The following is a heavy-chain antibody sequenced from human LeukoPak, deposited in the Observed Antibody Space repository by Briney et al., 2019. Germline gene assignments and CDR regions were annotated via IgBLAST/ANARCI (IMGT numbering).Heavy chain of an antibody. J-gene: IGHJ6*02. Sequence: GASVKVSCKASGYIFTNYGFAWVRQAPGQGLEWMGWISAYNGDTNYAQKFQGRVTLTTDTYTTTAYMDLRSLTSDDTAVYYCARWSGGSAWLYHNGMDVWGQGTTVIVSS. D-gene: IGHD6-19*01. CDR1: GYIFTNYG. CDR2: ISAYNGDT. V-gene: IGHV1-18*01. CDR3: ARWSGGSAWLYHNGMDV.